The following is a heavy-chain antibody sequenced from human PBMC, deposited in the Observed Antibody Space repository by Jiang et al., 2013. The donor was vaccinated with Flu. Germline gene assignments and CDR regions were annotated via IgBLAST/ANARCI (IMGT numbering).Heavy chain of an antibody. D-gene: IGHD6-13*01. Sequence: GAEVKKPGASVKVSCKASGYTFTSYYMHWVRQAPGQGLEWMGIINPSGGSTSYAQKFQGRVTMTRDTSTSTVYMELSSLGSEDTAVYYCARDRVRAAAGTYYYYGMDVWGQGTTVTVSS. CDR3: ARDRVRAAAGTYYYYGMDV. V-gene: IGHV1-46*01. CDR1: GYTFTSYY. J-gene: IGHJ6*02. CDR2: INPSGGST.